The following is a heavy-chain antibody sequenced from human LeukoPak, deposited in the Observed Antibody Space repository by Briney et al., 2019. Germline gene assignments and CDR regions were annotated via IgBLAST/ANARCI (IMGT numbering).Heavy chain of an antibody. V-gene: IGHV3-7*01. CDR2: IKQDGSEK. J-gene: IGHJ4*02. CDR1: GFTFSSYW. D-gene: IGHD4-23*01. CDR3: ARDLPGSGGNEDY. Sequence: GGSLRLSCAASGFTFSSYWMSWVRQAPGKGLEWVANIKQDGSEKYYVDSVKGRFTISRDNAKNTLYLQMNSLRAEDTAVYYCARDLPGSGGNEDYWGQGTLVTVSS.